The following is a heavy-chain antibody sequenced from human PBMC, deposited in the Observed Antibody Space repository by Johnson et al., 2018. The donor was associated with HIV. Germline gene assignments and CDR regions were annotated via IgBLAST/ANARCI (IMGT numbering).Heavy chain of an antibody. D-gene: IGHD2/OR15-2a*01. CDR1: GFTFSSYD. J-gene: IGHJ3*02. V-gene: IGHV3-13*01. Sequence: VQLVESGGGLVQPGGSLRLSCAASGFTFSSYDMHWVRQATGKGLEWVSAIGTAVDTYYPGSVQGRFPLPRENAKNSLYLQMNSLRAGDTAVYYCARGSARRDGERVIAGGAVDIWGQGTMVTVSS. CDR2: IGTAVDT. CDR3: ARGSARRDGERVIAGGAVDI.